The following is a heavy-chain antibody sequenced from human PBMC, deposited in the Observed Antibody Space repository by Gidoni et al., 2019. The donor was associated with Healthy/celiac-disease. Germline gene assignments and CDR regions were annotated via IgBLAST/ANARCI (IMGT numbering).Heavy chain of an antibody. CDR3: ARDKVSSSTLFDY. J-gene: IGHJ4*02. CDR2: IWYDGSNK. CDR1: GFTFSSYG. D-gene: IGHD1-20*01. V-gene: IGHV3-33*01. Sequence: QVQLVESGGGGVQPGRSLRLSCAASGFTFSSYGMHWVRQAPGKGLEWVAVIWYDGSNKYYADSVKGRFTISRDNSKNTLYLQMNSLRAEDTAVYYCARDKVSSSTLFDYWGQGTLVTVSS.